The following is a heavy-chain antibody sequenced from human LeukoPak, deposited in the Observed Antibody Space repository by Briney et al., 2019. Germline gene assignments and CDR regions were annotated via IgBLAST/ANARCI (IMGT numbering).Heavy chain of an antibody. CDR2: ISGSGVST. CDR1: GFTFSSYS. CDR3: ARGSPFDY. V-gene: IGHV3-23*01. J-gene: IGHJ4*02. Sequence: GGSLRLSCAASGFTFSSYSMNWVRQAPGKGLECVSTISGSGVSTYYADSVKGRLTISRDNSKNTLYLQMNSLRAEDTAVYYCARGSPFDYWGQGTLVTVSS.